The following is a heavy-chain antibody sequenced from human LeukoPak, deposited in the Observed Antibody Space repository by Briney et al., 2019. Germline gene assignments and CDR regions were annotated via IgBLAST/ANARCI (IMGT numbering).Heavy chain of an antibody. CDR3: ARLFNYYDNSGYYQYYFDY. J-gene: IGHJ4*02. Sequence: GASVKVSCKASGYTLTSYYMHWVRQAPGQGLGWMGWINPNTGDTSFAQKFQGRVTLTRDTSISTAYMELSRLKSDDTAVYYCARLFNYYDNSGYYQYYFDYWGQGTLVTVSS. CDR2: INPNTGDT. CDR1: GYTLTSYY. V-gene: IGHV1-2*02. D-gene: IGHD3-22*01.